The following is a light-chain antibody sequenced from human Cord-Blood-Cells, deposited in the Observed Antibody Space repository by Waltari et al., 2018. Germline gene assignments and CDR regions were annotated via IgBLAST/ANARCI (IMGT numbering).Light chain of an antibody. CDR3: QQYGSSPWT. V-gene: IGKV3-20*01. Sequence: EIVLTQSPGTLSLSPGERRTLSCRASQSVSSSYLAWYQQKPGQAPRLLIDGASSRATGIPDRFSGSGSGTDFTLTISRLEPEDFAVYYCQQYGSSPWTFGQGTKVEIK. CDR1: QSVSSSY. CDR2: GAS. J-gene: IGKJ1*01.